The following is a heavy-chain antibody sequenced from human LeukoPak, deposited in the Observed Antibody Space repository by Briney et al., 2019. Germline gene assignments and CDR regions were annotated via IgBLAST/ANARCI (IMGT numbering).Heavy chain of an antibody. J-gene: IGHJ4*02. CDR2: ISYDGGNK. CDR1: GFTFSSYA. CDR3: ARESSGYYIY. D-gene: IGHD3-22*01. Sequence: GGSLRLSCAASGFTFSSYAMHWVRQAPGKGLEWVAVISYDGGNKYYADSVKGRFTISRDNSKNTLYLQMNSLRAEDTAVYYCARESSGYYIYWGQGTLVTVSS. V-gene: IGHV3-30*04.